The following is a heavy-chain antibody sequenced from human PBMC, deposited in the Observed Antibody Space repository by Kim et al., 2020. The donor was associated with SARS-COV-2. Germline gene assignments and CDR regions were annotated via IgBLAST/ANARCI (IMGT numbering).Heavy chain of an antibody. CDR1: GGSISSYY. D-gene: IGHD3-10*01. J-gene: IGHJ3*02. CDR2: IYYSGST. Sequence: SETLSLTCTVSGGSISSYYWSWIRQPPGKGLEWIGYIYYSGSTNYNPSLKSRVTISVDTSKNQFSLKLSSVTAADTAVYYCARLGTMVRGAVNAFDIWGQGTMVTVSS. V-gene: IGHV4-59*13. CDR3: ARLGTMVRGAVNAFDI.